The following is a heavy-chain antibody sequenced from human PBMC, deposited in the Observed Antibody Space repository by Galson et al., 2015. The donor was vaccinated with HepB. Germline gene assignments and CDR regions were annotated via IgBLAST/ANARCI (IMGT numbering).Heavy chain of an antibody. V-gene: IGHV3-11*05. D-gene: IGHD2-21*02. Sequence: SLRLSCAASGFTFSDYYMSWIRQAPGKGLEWVSYISSSSSYTNYADSVKGRFTISRDNAKNSLYLQMNSLRAEDTAVYYCARDLHYCGGDCYSRGAFDIWGQGTMVTVSS. J-gene: IGHJ3*02. CDR1: GFTFSDYY. CDR3: ARDLHYCGGDCYSRGAFDI. CDR2: ISSSSSYT.